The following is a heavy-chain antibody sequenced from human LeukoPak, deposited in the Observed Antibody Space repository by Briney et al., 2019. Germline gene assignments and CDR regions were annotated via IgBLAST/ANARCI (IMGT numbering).Heavy chain of an antibody. CDR3: ARGGRYYDTRGYHREYYFDY. CDR1: GGSISSGGYY. CDR2: IYHSGST. Sequence: PSQTLSLTRTVSGGSISSGGYYWSWIRQPPGKGLEWIGYIYHSGSTYYNPSLKSRVTISVDTSKNQFSLRLSSVTAADTAVYYCARGGRYYDTRGYHREYYFDYWGPGTLVTVSS. J-gene: IGHJ4*02. D-gene: IGHD3-22*01. V-gene: IGHV4-30-2*01.